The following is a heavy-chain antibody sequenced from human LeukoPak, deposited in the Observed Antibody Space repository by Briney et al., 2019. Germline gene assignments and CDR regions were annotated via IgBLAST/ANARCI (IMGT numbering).Heavy chain of an antibody. CDR3: ARDYGGSSPFDY. D-gene: IGHD4-23*01. Sequence: RPGRSLRLSCAATGFTFSSYEMNWVRQAPGKGLEWVSYISSSGSTIYYADSVKGRFTISRDNAKNSLYLQMNSLRAEDTAVYYCARDYGGSSPFDYWGQGTLVTVSS. CDR2: ISSSGSTI. V-gene: IGHV3-48*03. CDR1: GFTFSSYE. J-gene: IGHJ4*02.